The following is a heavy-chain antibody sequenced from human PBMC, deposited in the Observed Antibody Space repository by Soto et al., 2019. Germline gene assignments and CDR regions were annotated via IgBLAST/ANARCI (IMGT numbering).Heavy chain of an antibody. CDR1: GGSISSGDYY. CDR3: ARYPDDDYGDYGDAFDI. Sequence: QVQLQESGPGLVKPSQTLSLTCTVSGGSISSGDYYWSWIRQPPGKGLEWIGYIYYSGSTYYNPSLKSRVTISVDTSKNQFSLKLSSVTAADTAVYYCARYPDDDYGDYGDAFDIWGQGTMVTVSS. V-gene: IGHV4-30-4*01. J-gene: IGHJ3*02. D-gene: IGHD4-17*01. CDR2: IYYSGST.